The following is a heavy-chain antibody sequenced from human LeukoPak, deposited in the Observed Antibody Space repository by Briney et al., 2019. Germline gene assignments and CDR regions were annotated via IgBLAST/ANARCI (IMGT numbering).Heavy chain of an antibody. J-gene: IGHJ4*02. V-gene: IGHV3-48*01. Sequence: GGSLRLSCAASGFTFSSYSMNWVRQAPGKGLEWVSYISSGSSTIYYADSVKGRFTISRDNAKNSLFLQMNSLRAEDTAVCYCATAYGGNSGAFDYWGQGTLVTVSS. CDR3: ATAYGGNSGAFDY. CDR1: GFTFSSYS. D-gene: IGHD4-23*01. CDR2: ISSGSSTI.